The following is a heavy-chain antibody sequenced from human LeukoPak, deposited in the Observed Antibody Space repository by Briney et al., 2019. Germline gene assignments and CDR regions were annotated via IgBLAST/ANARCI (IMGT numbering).Heavy chain of an antibody. CDR2: MDPNSGNT. J-gene: IGHJ4*02. Sequence: GASVKVSCTASGYTFTSYDINWVRQATGQGLEWMGWMDPNSGNTGYAQKFQGRVTMTRNTSINTAYMELSSLRSEDTAVYYCARRSSRQYGDYTTGYWGQGTLVTVSS. CDR1: GYTFTSYD. D-gene: IGHD4-17*01. V-gene: IGHV1-8*01. CDR3: ARRSSRQYGDYTTGY.